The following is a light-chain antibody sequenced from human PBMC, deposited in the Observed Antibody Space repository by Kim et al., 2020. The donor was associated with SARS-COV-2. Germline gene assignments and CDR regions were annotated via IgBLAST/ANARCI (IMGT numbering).Light chain of an antibody. V-gene: IGKV3-15*01. CDR2: GAS. Sequence: EIVMTQSPATLSVSPGERATLSCRASRSINSNLAWYQQKPGQAPRLLIYGASTRATDIPARFSGSGSGTEFILTISSLQSEDFAVYYCQQYNTWPYTFGQGTKLEI. CDR1: RSINSN. CDR3: QQYNTWPYT. J-gene: IGKJ2*01.